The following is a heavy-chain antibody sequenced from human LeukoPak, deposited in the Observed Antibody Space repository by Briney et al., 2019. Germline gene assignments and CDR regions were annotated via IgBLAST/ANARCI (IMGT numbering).Heavy chain of an antibody. J-gene: IGHJ4*02. CDR2: IYYSGST. CDR1: GGSISSSSYY. CDR3: ARGAPHQIDY. V-gene: IGHV4-39*01. Sequence: SEALSLTCTVSGGSISSSSYYWGWIRQPPGKGLEWIGSIYYSGSTYYNPSLKSRVTISVDTSKNQFSLKLSSVTAADTAVYYCARGAPHQIDYWGQGTLVTVSS.